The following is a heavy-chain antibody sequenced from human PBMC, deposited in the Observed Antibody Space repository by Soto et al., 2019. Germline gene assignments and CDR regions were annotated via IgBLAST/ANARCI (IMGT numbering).Heavy chain of an antibody. J-gene: IGHJ4*02. V-gene: IGHV4-34*01. Sequence: ETLSLTCSIYSGSLSGYYWSWIRQPPGKGLEWIGEISQSGNTNYSPSLKSRVSISIDTSKKQFSLNLASVSAADTAVYYCARAPKVSGSSQTRPDFWGQGTLVTVSS. CDR3: ARAPKVSGSSQTRPDF. D-gene: IGHD6-6*01. CDR2: ISQSGNT. CDR1: SGSLSGYY.